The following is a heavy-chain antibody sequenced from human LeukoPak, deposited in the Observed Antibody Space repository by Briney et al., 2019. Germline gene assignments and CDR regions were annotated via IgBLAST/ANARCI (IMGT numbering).Heavy chain of an antibody. CDR2: ISYDGSNE. V-gene: IGHV3-30*01. J-gene: IGHJ4*02. D-gene: IGHD1-26*01. CDR1: GFTLSSYA. CDR3: TRGRGSYSLDC. Sequence: GRSLRLSCAASGFTLSSYAMHWVRQAPGKGLEWGAIISYDGSNEHYADSVKGRFTISRDNSKNTLYLQMNSLRAEDTAIYYCTRGRGSYSLDCWGRGTLVTVSS.